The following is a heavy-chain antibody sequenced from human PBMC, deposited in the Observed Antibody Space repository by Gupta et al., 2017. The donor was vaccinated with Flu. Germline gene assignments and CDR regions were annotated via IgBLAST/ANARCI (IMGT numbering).Heavy chain of an antibody. CDR3: AKDYHLDFPGGIAAAGSLDY. V-gene: IGHV3-23*01. J-gene: IGHJ4*02. CDR2: ISGSGGST. CDR1: GFTFSSYA. D-gene: IGHD6-13*01. Sequence: EVQLLESGGGLVQPGGSLRLSCAASGFTFSSYAMSWVRQAPGKGLEWVSAISGSGGSTYYADSVKGRFTISRDNSKNTLYLQMNNLRAEDTAVYYCAKDYHLDFPGGIAAAGSLDYWGQGTLVTVSS.